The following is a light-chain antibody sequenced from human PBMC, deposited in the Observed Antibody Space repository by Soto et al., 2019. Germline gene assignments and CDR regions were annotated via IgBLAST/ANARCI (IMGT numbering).Light chain of an antibody. J-gene: IGLJ1*01. CDR1: SSNIGSNT. CDR3: AAWDVSLNGHV. V-gene: IGLV1-44*01. Sequence: QSVLTQPPSASGTPGQRVTISCSGSSSNIGSNTVNWYQQLPGTAPKLLIYSNNQRPSGVPDRFSGSKSGTSASLAISGLQSEEEADYYCAAWDVSLNGHVFGTGTKVTVL. CDR2: SNN.